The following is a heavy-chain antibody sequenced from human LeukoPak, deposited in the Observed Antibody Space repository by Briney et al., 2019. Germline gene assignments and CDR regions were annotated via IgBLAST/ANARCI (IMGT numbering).Heavy chain of an antibody. CDR1: GFTVSLNF. Sequence: PGGSLRLSCAASGFTVSLNFMTWVRQAPGKGLERVSVLYSGGSIYYADSVKGRFTISRDNSKNTLYLQMNSLRAEDTAVYYCARWSTQTGLYWGQGTLVTVSS. CDR3: ARWSTQTGLY. D-gene: IGHD2-15*01. V-gene: IGHV3-53*01. J-gene: IGHJ4*02. CDR2: LYSGGSI.